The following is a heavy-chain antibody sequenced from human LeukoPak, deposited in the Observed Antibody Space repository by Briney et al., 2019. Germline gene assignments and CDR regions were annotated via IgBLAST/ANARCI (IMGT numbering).Heavy chain of an antibody. CDR3: ARDDWDDSSGYYYSWFDP. CDR2: INANTGNP. V-gene: IGHV7-4-1*02. J-gene: IGHJ5*02. D-gene: IGHD3-22*01. CDR1: GYTFTNYA. Sequence: ASVKVSCKASGYTFTNYAINWVRQAPGQGLEWMGWINANTGNPTYVQGFTGRFVFSLDTSVSTAYLQINSLKAEDTAVYYCARDDWDDSSGYYYSWFDPWGQGTLVTVSS.